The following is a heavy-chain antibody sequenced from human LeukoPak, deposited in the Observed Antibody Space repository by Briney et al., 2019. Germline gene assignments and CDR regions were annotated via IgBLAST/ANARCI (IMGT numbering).Heavy chain of an antibody. J-gene: IGHJ4*02. CDR1: GGSFSGYY. D-gene: IGHD5-18*01. V-gene: IGHV4-34*01. CDR3: ARRWIQLWYGY. Sequence: PSETLSLTCAVYGGSFSGYYWSWIRQPPGKGLEWIGEINHSGSTNYNPSLKSRVTISVDTSKNQFSLKLSSVTAADTAVYYCARRWIQLWYGYRGQGTLVTVSS. CDR2: INHSGST.